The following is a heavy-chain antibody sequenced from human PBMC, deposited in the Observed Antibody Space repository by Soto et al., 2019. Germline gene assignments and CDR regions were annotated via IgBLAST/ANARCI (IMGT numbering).Heavy chain of an antibody. CDR3: AKRRGAGGHFDY. Sequence: GGSLRLSCAASGFGFSTHALSWVRQAPGKGLEWLSSITNTGITTYYADSVEGRFTISRDNSKNTLSLQMNSLTAEDTAVYFCAKRRGAGGHFDYWGQGALVTVSS. V-gene: IGHV3-23*01. CDR2: ITNTGITT. J-gene: IGHJ4*02. D-gene: IGHD2-15*01. CDR1: GFGFSTHA.